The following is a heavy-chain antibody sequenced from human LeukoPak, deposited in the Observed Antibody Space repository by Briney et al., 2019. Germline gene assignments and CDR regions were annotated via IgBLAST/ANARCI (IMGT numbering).Heavy chain of an antibody. CDR2: INHSGST. CDR3: ARDRWERTGGFDY. V-gene: IGHV4-34*01. D-gene: IGHD1-26*01. J-gene: IGHJ4*02. Sequence: PSETLSLTCAVYGGSFSGYYWSWLRQPPGKGLEWIGEINHSGSTNYNPSLKSRVTISVDTSKNQFSLKLSSVTAADTAVYYCARDRWERTGGFDYWGQGTLVTVSS. CDR1: GGSFSGYY.